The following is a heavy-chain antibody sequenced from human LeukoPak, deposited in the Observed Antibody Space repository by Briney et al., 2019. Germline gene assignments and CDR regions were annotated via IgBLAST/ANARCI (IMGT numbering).Heavy chain of an antibody. V-gene: IGHV3-23*01. CDR2: ISGSGGTT. CDR3: AKRGVYYGSGSYYTESALDI. D-gene: IGHD3-10*01. Sequence: GGSLRLSCAASGFTFNGYEISWVRQAPGKGLEWVSAISGSGGTTYYADSVKGRFTISRDNSKNTLYLQMNSLRAEDTAVYYCAKRGVYYGSGSYYTESALDIWGQGTMVTVSS. J-gene: IGHJ3*02. CDR1: GFTFNGYE.